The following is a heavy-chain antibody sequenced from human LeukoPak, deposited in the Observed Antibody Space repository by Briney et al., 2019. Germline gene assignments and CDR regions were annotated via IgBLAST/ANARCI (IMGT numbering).Heavy chain of an antibody. CDR1: GGSISSGSYY. CDR3: ARRATTGLRTFDI. CDR2: IYTSGST. Sequence: SETLSLTCTVSGGSISSGSYYWSWIRQPAGKGLEWIGRIYTSGSTNYNPSLKSRVTISLNTSKNQFPLKLSSVTAADTAMYYCARRATTGLRTFDIWGQGTMVTVSS. J-gene: IGHJ3*02. V-gene: IGHV4-61*02. D-gene: IGHD1-26*01.